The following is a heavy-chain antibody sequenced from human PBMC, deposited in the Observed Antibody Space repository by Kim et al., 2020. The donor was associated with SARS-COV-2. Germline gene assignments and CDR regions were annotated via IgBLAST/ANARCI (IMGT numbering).Heavy chain of an antibody. J-gene: IGHJ4*02. CDR1: GFTFSSYA. Sequence: GGSLRLSCSASGFTFSSYAMHWVRQAPGKGLEYVSAISSNGGSTYYADSVKGRFTISRDNSKNTLYLQMSSLRAEDTAVYYCVKDEGAAVADFDYWGQGTLVTVSS. D-gene: IGHD6-19*01. CDR3: VKDEGAAVADFDY. V-gene: IGHV3-64D*09. CDR2: ISSNGGST.